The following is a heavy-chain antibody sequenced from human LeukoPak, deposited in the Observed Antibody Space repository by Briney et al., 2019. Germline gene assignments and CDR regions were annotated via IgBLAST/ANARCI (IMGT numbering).Heavy chain of an antibody. D-gene: IGHD6-13*01. Sequence: ASVKVSCKASGGTFSSYAISWVRQAPGQGLEWMGGIIPIFGTANYAQKFQGRVTITADESTSTAYMELSSLRSEDTAVYYCAREGGVAAAGGYWFDPWGQGTLVTVSS. CDR2: IIPIFGTA. V-gene: IGHV1-69*01. CDR3: AREGGVAAAGGYWFDP. CDR1: GGTFSSYA. J-gene: IGHJ5*02.